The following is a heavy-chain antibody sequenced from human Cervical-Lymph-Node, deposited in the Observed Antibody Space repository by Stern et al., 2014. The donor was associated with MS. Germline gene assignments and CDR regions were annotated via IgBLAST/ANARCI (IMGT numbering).Heavy chain of an antibody. Sequence: VQLVESGGGVVQPGRSLRLSCAASGFTFSSYAMHWVRQAPGKGLEWVAVISYDGSNKYYADSVKGRFTISRDNSKNTLYLQMNSLRAEDTAVYYCARKSVALDYWGQGTPVTVSS. J-gene: IGHJ4*02. CDR1: GFTFSSYA. CDR3: ARKSVALDY. CDR2: ISYDGSNK. V-gene: IGHV3-30*04. D-gene: IGHD2-15*01.